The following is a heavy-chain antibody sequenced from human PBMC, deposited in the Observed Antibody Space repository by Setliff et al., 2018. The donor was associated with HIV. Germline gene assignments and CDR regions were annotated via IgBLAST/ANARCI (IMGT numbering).Heavy chain of an antibody. V-gene: IGHV1-46*01. J-gene: IGHJ4*02. CDR3: ARARGTGSGFSGPSY. D-gene: IGHD6-25*01. CDR2: INPSGGST. CDR1: GYTFTSYY. Sequence: GASVKVSCKASGYTFTSYYMHWVRQAPGQGLEWMGIINPSGGSTSYAQKFQGRVTMTRDTSTSTVYMELSSLRSEDTAVYYCARARGTGSGFSGPSYWGQGTLVTVSS.